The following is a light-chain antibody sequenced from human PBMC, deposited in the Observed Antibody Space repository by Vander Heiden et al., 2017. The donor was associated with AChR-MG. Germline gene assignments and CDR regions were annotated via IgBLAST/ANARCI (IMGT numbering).Light chain of an antibody. Sequence: SYDLTQSPSVSVSPGQTATITCSGERLRNKYTSWYHLRPGQSPLLVIFQDNLRPSGIPERFSGSNSGNTATLTISGIQSMDDGDDYCQVWDSDTDGFGTGTKVTV. CDR3: QVWDSDTDG. J-gene: IGLJ1*01. CDR1: RLRNKY. CDR2: QDN. V-gene: IGLV3-1*01.